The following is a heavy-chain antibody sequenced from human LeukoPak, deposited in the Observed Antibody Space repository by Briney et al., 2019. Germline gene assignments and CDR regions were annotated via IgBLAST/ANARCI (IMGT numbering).Heavy chain of an antibody. CDR3: ARDWWLRPSLYYYYYGMDV. Sequence: GASVKVSCTASGYTFTGYYMHWVRQAPGQGLEWMGWINPNSGGTNYAQKFQGRVTMTRDTSISTAYMELSRLRSDDTAVYYCARDWWLRPSLYYYYYGMDVWGQGTTVTVSS. D-gene: IGHD5-12*01. V-gene: IGHV1-2*02. CDR2: INPNSGGT. CDR1: GYTFTGYY. J-gene: IGHJ6*02.